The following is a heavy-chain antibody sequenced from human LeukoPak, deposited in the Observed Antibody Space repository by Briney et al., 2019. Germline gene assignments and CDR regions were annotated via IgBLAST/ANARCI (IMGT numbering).Heavy chain of an antibody. Sequence: GGSLRLSCAASGFTFSSYSMNWVRQAPGKGLEWVSYISSSSSTIYYADSVKGRFTISRENAKNSLYLQMNSLRAEDTAVYYCARVPNEYYYDSSGYYQVHFDYWGQGTLVTVSS. CDR1: GFTFSSYS. V-gene: IGHV3-48*01. J-gene: IGHJ4*02. CDR3: ARVPNEYYYDSSGYYQVHFDY. D-gene: IGHD3-22*01. CDR2: ISSSSSTI.